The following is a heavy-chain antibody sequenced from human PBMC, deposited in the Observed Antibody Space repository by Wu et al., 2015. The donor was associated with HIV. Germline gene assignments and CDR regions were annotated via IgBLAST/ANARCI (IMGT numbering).Heavy chain of an antibody. V-gene: IGHV1-18*01. CDR2: ISAYNGNT. D-gene: IGHD3-3*01. CDR1: GYTFTSYG. Sequence: QVQLVQSGAEVKKPGASVKVSCKASGYTFTSYGISWVRQAPGQGLEWMGWISAYNGNTNYAQKLQGRVTMTTDTSTSTAYMELRSLRSDDTAVYYCARETGEGEHVLRFLEWSRLNXDVVGQRDHGHRL. CDR3: ARETGEGEHVLRFLEWSRLNXDV. J-gene: IGHJ6*03.